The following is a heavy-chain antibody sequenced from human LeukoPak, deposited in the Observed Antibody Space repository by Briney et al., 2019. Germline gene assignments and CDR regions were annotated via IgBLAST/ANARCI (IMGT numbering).Heavy chain of an antibody. CDR3: AKAPHPTYYYDSSGPTPFDY. Sequence: ASVKVSCKASGYTFTSYDINWVRQATGQGLEWMGWMNPNSGNTGYAQKFQGRVTITRNTSISTAYMELSSLRAEDTAVYYCAKAPHPTYYYDSSGPTPFDYWGQGTLVTVSS. CDR1: GYTFTSYD. CDR2: MNPNSGNT. J-gene: IGHJ4*02. V-gene: IGHV1-8*03. D-gene: IGHD3-22*01.